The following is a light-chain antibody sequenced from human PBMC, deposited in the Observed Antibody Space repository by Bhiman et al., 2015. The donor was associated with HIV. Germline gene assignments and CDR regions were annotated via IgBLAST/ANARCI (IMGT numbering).Light chain of an antibody. CDR3: ATWDGGLSIEV. Sequence: QLVLTQPPSVSAAPGQTVTISCSGSTSNIGHNFLSWFQHVPGTAPKLLIYENNKRASGIPDRFSGSKSGTSGTLDVTGLQTGDEADYYCATWDGGLSIEVFGTGTKLTVL. J-gene: IGLJ1*01. V-gene: IGLV1-51*02. CDR2: ENN. CDR1: TSNIGHNF.